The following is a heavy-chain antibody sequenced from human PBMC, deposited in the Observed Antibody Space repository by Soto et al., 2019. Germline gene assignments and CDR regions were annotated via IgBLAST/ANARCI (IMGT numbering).Heavy chain of an antibody. V-gene: IGHV4-31*03. J-gene: IGHJ5*02. Sequence: QVQLQESGPGLVKPSQTLSLTCTVSGGSISSGGYYWSWIRQHPGKGLEWIGYIYYSGSTYYNPSLQSRDTISVDTSKNQLSLKLSSVTAADTAVYFFARVVCISTSCDRYWFDPWGQGTLVIVSS. CDR3: ARVVCISTSCDRYWFDP. CDR1: GGSISSGGYY. CDR2: IYYSGST. D-gene: IGHD2-2*01.